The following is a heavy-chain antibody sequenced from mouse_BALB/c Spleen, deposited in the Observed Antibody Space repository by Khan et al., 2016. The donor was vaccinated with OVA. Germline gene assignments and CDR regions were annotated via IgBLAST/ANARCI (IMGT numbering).Heavy chain of an antibody. J-gene: IGHJ1*01. CDR2: IWAGGST. CDR1: GFPLSRYS. CDR3: VRKREGGFYWFFDV. D-gene: IGHD3-3*01. Sequence: VELVESGPGLVAPSQSLSITCTVSGFPLSRYSVHWIRQPPGKGLEWLGMIWAGGSTDYNSALKSRLTINKDNSKSQVFLEMISLQTDDTAIYXCVRKREGGFYWFFDVWGAGTTVTVSS. V-gene: IGHV2-6-4*01.